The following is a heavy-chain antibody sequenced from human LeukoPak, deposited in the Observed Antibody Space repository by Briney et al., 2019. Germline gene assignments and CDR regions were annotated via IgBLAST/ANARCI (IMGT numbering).Heavy chain of an antibody. Sequence: SETLSLTCAVDGGSFSGYYWSWIRQPPGKGLEWIGEINHSGSTNYNPSLKSRVTISVDTSKNQFSLKLSSVTAADTAVYYCASRPSIAAAGPDYWGQGTLVTVSS. V-gene: IGHV4-34*01. CDR1: GGSFSGYY. J-gene: IGHJ4*02. CDR3: ASRPSIAAAGPDY. CDR2: INHSGST. D-gene: IGHD6-13*01.